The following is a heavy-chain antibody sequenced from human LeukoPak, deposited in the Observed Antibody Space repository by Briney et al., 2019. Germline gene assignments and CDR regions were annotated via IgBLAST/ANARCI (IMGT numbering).Heavy chain of an antibody. CDR1: GYSFTSYW. Sequence: GESLKISCKGSGYSFTSYWIGWVRQMPGKGLEWMGIIYPGDSDTRYSPSFQGQVTISADKSISTAYLQWSSLKASDTAMYYCARAYYYDSSGYYGFDYWGQGTLVTVSS. CDR3: ARAYYYDSSGYYGFDY. V-gene: IGHV5-51*01. J-gene: IGHJ4*02. CDR2: IYPGDSDT. D-gene: IGHD3-22*01.